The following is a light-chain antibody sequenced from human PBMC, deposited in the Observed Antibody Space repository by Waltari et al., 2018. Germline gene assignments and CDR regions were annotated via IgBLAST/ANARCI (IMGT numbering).Light chain of an antibody. J-gene: IGKJ1*01. Sequence: EIVLTQSPGTLSLSPGGRATLSCRASQSVNSNYLAWYQQKPGQAPRLIMFGASTRATGIPDRFSGSGSGTDFTLTISRLEPEDFAVYYCQKYGTSPRTFGQGTKVEIK. CDR3: QKYGTSPRT. V-gene: IGKV3-20*01. CDR1: QSVNSNY. CDR2: GAS.